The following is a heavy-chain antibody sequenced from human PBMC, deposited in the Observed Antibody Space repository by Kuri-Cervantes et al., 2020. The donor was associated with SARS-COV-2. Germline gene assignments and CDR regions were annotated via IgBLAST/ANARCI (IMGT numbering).Heavy chain of an antibody. CDR2: IYYSGST. D-gene: IGHD3-3*01. CDR3: ARRQPTVFGAADWFDP. CDR1: GGSISSYY. Sequence: GSLRLSCTVSGGSISSYYWSWIRQPPGKGLEWIGYIYYSGSTNYNPPLKSRVTISVDTSRNQFSLKLSSVTAADTAVYYCARRQPTVFGAADWFDPWGRGTLVTVSS. J-gene: IGHJ5*02. V-gene: IGHV4-59*08.